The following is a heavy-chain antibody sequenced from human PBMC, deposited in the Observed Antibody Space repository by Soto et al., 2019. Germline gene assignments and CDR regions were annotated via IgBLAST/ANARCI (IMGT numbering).Heavy chain of an antibody. CDR3: ARARYYYHGMDV. V-gene: IGHV4-34*01. CDR1: GGSFSGYY. J-gene: IGHJ6*02. Sequence: SETLSLTCAVYGGSFSGYYWSWIRQPPGKGLEWIGEINHSGSTNYNPSLKSRVTISVDTSKNQFSLKLSSVTAADTAVYYCARARYYYHGMDVWGQGTTVTVSS. CDR2: INHSGST.